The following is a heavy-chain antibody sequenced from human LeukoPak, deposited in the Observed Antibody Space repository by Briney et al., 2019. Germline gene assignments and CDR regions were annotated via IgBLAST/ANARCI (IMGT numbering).Heavy chain of an antibody. CDR1: GFSFSRYW. Sequence: GGSLRLSCVASGFSFSRYWMSWVRQAPGKGLEWVANIKEDGSEQYYADSLKGRFTISRDNVKNSLYLHINSLRAKDTAVYYCARDSFETDIDYWGQGTLVTVSS. V-gene: IGHV3-7*01. CDR3: ARDSFETDIDY. J-gene: IGHJ4*02. CDR2: IKEDGSEQ. D-gene: IGHD1-14*01.